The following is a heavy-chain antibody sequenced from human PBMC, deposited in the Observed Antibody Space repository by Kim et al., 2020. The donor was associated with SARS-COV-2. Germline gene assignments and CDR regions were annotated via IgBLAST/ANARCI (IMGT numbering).Heavy chain of an antibody. CDR2: INHSGST. CDR1: GGSFSGYY. D-gene: IGHD4-17*01. Sequence: SETLSLTCAVYGGSFSGYYWSWIRQPPGKGLEWIGEINHSGSTNYNPSLKSRVTISVDTSKNQFSLKLSSVTAADTAVYYCARVWAHGDYSLVAPDYWGQGTLVTVSS. J-gene: IGHJ4*02. V-gene: IGHV4-34*01. CDR3: ARVWAHGDYSLVAPDY.